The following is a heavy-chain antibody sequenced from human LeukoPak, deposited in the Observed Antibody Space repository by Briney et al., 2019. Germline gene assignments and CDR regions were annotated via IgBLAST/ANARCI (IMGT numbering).Heavy chain of an antibody. CDR3: ARGRFLRSAWRKNWFDP. Sequence: ASVKVSCKASGYTFTSYDINWVRQATGQGLEWMGWMNPNSGNTGYAQKFQGRVTITRNTSISTAYMELSSLRSEDTAVYYCARGRFLRSAWRKNWFDPWGQGTLVTVSS. V-gene: IGHV1-8*03. CDR2: MNPNSGNT. J-gene: IGHJ5*02. CDR1: GYTFTSYD. D-gene: IGHD3-3*01.